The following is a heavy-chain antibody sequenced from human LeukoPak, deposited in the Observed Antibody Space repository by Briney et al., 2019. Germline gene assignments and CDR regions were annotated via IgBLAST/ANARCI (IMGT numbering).Heavy chain of an antibody. D-gene: IGHD3-10*01. CDR2: IYHSGST. CDR1: GGSISSGGYS. CDR3: ARLLWFGESYFDY. J-gene: IGHJ4*02. Sequence: PSETLSLTCAVSGGSISSGGYSWSWIRQPPGKGLEWIGYIYHSGSTYYNPSLKSRVTISVDTSKNQFSLKLSSVTATDTAVYYCARLLWFGESYFDYWGQGTLVTVSS. V-gene: IGHV4-30-2*05.